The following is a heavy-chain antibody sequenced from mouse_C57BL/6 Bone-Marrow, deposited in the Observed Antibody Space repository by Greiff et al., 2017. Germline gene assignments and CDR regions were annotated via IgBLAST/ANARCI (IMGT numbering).Heavy chain of an antibody. CDR2: INPGSGGT. V-gene: IGHV1-54*01. CDR1: GYAFTNYL. J-gene: IGHJ1*03. Sequence: QVQLQQSGAELVRPGTSVKVSCTASGYAFTNYLIAWVQQRPGQGLEWIGVINPGSGGTNYHEKFKGKATLTADKSSNTAYMQIRSLPSEDSAVYFCARRVLPYCGRSYAYWCFDVWGTGTTVTVSS. D-gene: IGHD1-1*01. CDR3: ARRVLPYCGRSYAYWCFDV.